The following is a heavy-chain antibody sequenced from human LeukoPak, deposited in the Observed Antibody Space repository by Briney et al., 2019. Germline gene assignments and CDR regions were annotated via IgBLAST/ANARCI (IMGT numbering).Heavy chain of an antibody. CDR1: GFTFSNYW. Sequence: PGGSLRLSCAASGFTFSNYWMNWVRQAPGKGLEWVANIKEDGSEKYYVDSVKGRFTISRDNAKNSLYLQMNSLRVEDTAVYYCARSGVFAAFDIWGQGTMVTVSS. D-gene: IGHD3-3*01. CDR3: ARSGVFAAFDI. CDR2: IKEDGSEK. V-gene: IGHV3-7*04. J-gene: IGHJ3*02.